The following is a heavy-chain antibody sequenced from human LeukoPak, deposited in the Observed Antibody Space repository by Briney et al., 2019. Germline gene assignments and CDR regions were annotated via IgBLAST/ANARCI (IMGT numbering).Heavy chain of an antibody. Sequence: ASVKVSCKASGDSSRTNAIVWLRQAPGQRPEWMGWISAGSGNTKYSQTFQDRLTLTRDTAASTVYMDLSSLRPEDTAVYFCARERDDDPFDIWGQGTLVIVSS. V-gene: IGHV1-3*01. CDR1: GDSSRTNA. CDR3: ARERDDDPFDI. J-gene: IGHJ3*02. CDR2: ISAGSGNT. D-gene: IGHD1-1*01.